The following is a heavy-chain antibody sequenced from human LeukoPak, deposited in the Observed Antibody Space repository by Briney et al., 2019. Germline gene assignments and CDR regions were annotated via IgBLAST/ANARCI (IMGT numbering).Heavy chain of an antibody. V-gene: IGHV3-53*01. CDR2: IYSGGST. CDR1: GFNVSSNC. J-gene: IGHJ3*02. CDR3: ARDHWGFGELLGPGDAFDI. Sequence: PGGSLMLTCAASGFNVSSNCMSWVRQAPGKGLEWVSVIYSGGSTYYADSVKGRFTISRDNSKNTLYLQMNSLRAEDTAVYYCARDHWGFGELLGPGDAFDIWAQGTMVTVSS. D-gene: IGHD3-10*01.